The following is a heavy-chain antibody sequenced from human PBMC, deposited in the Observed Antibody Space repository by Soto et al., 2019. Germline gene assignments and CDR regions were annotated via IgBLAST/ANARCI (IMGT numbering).Heavy chain of an antibody. D-gene: IGHD6-19*01. Sequence: LSLTCSVSGGSIDNSTYYWGWFRQPPGKGLGWIGSVYYSGSTYYSPSLKSRVTMSVDSSKNHFSLILDSVSAADTAVYYCVSINAGGWYYFDYWGQGILVTVSS. CDR3: VSINAGGWYYFDY. CDR2: VYYSGST. CDR1: GGSIDNSTYY. V-gene: IGHV4-39*02. J-gene: IGHJ4*02.